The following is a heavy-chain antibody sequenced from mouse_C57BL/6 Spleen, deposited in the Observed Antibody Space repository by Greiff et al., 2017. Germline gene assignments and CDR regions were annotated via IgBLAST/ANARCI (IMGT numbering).Heavy chain of an antibody. CDR2: IDPETGGP. D-gene: IGHD4-1*01. CDR1: GYTFTDYE. J-gene: IGHJ3*01. CDR3: TKSGGFAY. V-gene: IGHV1-15*01. Sequence: QFQLQQSGAELVRPGASVTLSCKASGYTFTDYEMHWVKQTPVHGLEWIGAIDPETGGPAYNQKFKGKAILTADKSSSTAYMELRSLTSEDSAVYYCTKSGGFAYWGQGTLVTVSA.